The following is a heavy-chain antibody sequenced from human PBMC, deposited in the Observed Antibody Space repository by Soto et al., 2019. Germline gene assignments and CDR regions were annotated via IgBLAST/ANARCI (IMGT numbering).Heavy chain of an antibody. Sequence: SVKVSCKASGGTFSSYAISWVRQAPGQGLEWMGGIIPIFGTANYAQKFQGRVTITADESTSTAYMELSSLRSEDTAVYYCARARGPYCTNGVCSRGGWFDPWGQGTLVTVSS. CDR1: GGTFSSYA. CDR3: ARARGPYCTNGVCSRGGWFDP. V-gene: IGHV1-69*13. CDR2: IIPIFGTA. J-gene: IGHJ5*02. D-gene: IGHD2-8*01.